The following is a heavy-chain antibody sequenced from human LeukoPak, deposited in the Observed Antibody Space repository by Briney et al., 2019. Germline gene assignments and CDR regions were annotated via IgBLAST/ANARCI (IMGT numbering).Heavy chain of an antibody. CDR3: ARVEPNCSCGSCYSAWFDP. D-gene: IGHD2-15*01. J-gene: IGHJ5*02. CDR2: IYYSGST. CDR1: GGSISSYY. Sequence: SETLSLTCTVSGGSISSYYWSWIRQPPGKGLEWIGYIYYSGSTNYNPSLKSRVTISVDTSKNQFSLKLSSVTAADTAVYYCARVEPNCSCGSCYSAWFDPWGQGTLVTVSS. V-gene: IGHV4-59*01.